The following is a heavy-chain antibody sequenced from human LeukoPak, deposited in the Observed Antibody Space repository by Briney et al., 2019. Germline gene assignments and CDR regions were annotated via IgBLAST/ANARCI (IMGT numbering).Heavy chain of an antibody. D-gene: IGHD3-22*01. J-gene: IGHJ4*02. CDR2: IHSDGST. V-gene: IGHV3-53*01. Sequence: PGGSLRLSCAASGLTVSTNYMTLVRQAPGKGLEWVSIIHSDGSTYYADSVKGRFTISRDNYKNTLYLQMNSLRGEDTAMYYCARDLDYFDSSGSHRRRNYFDYWGQGTLVTVSS. CDR1: GLTVSTNY. CDR3: ARDLDYFDSSGSHRRRNYFDY.